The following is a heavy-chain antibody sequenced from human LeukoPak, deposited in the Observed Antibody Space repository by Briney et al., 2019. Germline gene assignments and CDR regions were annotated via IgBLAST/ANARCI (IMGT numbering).Heavy chain of an antibody. CDR2: INHSGST. D-gene: IGHD5-18*01. CDR3: ARASYSYGGMYYFDY. V-gene: IGHV4-34*01. Sequence: SETLSLTCAVYGGSFSGYYWSWIRQPPGKGLEWIGEINHSGSTNYNPSLKSRVTISVDTSKNQFSLKLSSVTAADTAVYYCARASYSYGGMYYFDYWGQGTLVTVSS. J-gene: IGHJ4*02. CDR1: GGSFSGYY.